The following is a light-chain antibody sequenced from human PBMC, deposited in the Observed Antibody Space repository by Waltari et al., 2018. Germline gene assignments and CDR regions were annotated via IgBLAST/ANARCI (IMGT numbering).Light chain of an antibody. J-gene: IGKJ4*01. CDR2: WAS. Sequence: DIVMTQSPDSLAVYLGARATINCKSSQSVLYSSNNKNYLAWYQQKPGQPPKLLIYWASTRESGVPDRFSGSGSGTDFTLTISSLQAEDVAVYYCQQYYSTPPTFGGGTKVEIK. CDR3: QQYYSTPPT. V-gene: IGKV4-1*01. CDR1: QSVLYSSNNKNY.